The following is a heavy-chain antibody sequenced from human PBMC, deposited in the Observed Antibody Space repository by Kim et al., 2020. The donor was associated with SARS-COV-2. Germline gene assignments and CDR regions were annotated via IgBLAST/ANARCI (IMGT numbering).Heavy chain of an antibody. J-gene: IGHJ5*02. CDR3: ASGGRYSSGWYADNWFDP. CDR1: GGSFSGYY. Sequence: SETLSLTCAVYGGSFSGYYWSWIRQPPGRGLEWIGEINHSGSTNYNPSLKSRVTISVDTSKNQFSLKLSSVTAADTAVYYCASGGRYSSGWYADNWFDPWGQGTLVTVSS. V-gene: IGHV4-34*01. CDR2: INHSGST. D-gene: IGHD6-19*01.